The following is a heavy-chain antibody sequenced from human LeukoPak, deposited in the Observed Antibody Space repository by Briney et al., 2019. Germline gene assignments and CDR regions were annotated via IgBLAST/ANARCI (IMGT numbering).Heavy chain of an antibody. V-gene: IGHV1-8*01. Sequence: SVKASFQASGYPFTSYDINLVRQATRQGLEWMGWMNPNSGNTGYAQKFQGRVTMTRNTSISTAYMELSSLRSEDTAVYYCARGVYFDYWGQGTLVTVSS. CDR2: MNPNSGNT. CDR3: ARGVYFDY. CDR1: GYPFTSYD. J-gene: IGHJ4*02.